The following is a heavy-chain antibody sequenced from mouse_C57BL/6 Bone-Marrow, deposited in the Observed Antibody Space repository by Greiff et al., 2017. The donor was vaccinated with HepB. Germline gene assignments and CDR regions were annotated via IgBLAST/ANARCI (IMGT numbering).Heavy chain of an antibody. J-gene: IGHJ4*01. CDR1: GYSFTGYY. Sequence: EVKLQESGPELVKPGASVKISCKASGYSFTGYYMHWVKQSHGNILDWIGYIYPYNGVSSYNQKFKGKATLTVDKSSSTAYMELRSLTSEDSAVYYCARLLYGSSDDYYAMDYWGQGTSVTVSS. V-gene: IGHV1-31*01. D-gene: IGHD1-1*01. CDR3: ARLLYGSSDDYYAMDY. CDR2: IYPYNGVS.